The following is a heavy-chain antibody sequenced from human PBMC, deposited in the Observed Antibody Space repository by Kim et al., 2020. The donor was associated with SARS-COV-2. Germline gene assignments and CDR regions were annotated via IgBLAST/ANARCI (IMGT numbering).Heavy chain of an antibody. CDR3: ARGRLAPDF. CDR2: ISGSGGST. J-gene: IGHJ4*02. D-gene: IGHD6-19*01. CDR1: GFTFSSYP. Sequence: GGSLRLSCAASGFTFSSYPMSWVRRAPGKGLEWVSIISGSGGSTNYADSVKGRFTISRDNSKNTLYLQMNSLRVEDTAVYYCARGRLAPDFWGQGTLVTV. V-gene: IGHV3-23*01.